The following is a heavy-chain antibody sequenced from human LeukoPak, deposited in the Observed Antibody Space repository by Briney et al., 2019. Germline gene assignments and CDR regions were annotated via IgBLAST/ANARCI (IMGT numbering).Heavy chain of an antibody. Sequence: GGSLRLSCVASGFTFSNYWMSWVRQAPGKGLEWVANIKQDGSETYSVDSVKGRFTISRDNAKNSLYLQMNGLRAEDTAVYYCARDLSGPSFYWGQGTLVTVSS. CDR3: ARDLSGPSFY. D-gene: IGHD2-15*01. CDR1: GFTFSNYW. CDR2: IKQDGSET. J-gene: IGHJ4*02. V-gene: IGHV3-7*01.